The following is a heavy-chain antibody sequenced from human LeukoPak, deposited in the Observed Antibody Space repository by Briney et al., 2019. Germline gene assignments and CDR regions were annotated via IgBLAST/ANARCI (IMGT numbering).Heavy chain of an antibody. CDR3: ARDPTKRKSKYDFWSGYLDY. J-gene: IGHJ4*02. CDR2: ISYDGSNK. CDR1: GFTFSSYA. D-gene: IGHD3-3*01. V-gene: IGHV3-30-3*01. Sequence: GRSLRLSCAASGFTFSSYAMHWVRQAPGKGLEWVAVISYDGSNKYYADSVKGRFTISRDNSKNTLYLQMNSLRAEDTAVYYCARDPTKRKSKYDFWSGYLDYWGQGTLVTVSS.